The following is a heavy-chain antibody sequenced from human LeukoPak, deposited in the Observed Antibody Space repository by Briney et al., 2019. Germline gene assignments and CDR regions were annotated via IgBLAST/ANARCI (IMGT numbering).Heavy chain of an antibody. CDR2: IKEDGSEK. CDR1: GFTFSNYW. J-gene: IGHJ4*01. Sequence: PGGSLRLSCVASGFTFSNYWMGWVRQAPGKGLECVANIKEDGSEKYYVDSVKGRFTISRDNAKNSLYLQMNSLRAEDTAVYYCARQGDDYWGHGTLVTVSS. V-gene: IGHV3-7*01. CDR3: ARQGDDY. D-gene: IGHD3-16*01.